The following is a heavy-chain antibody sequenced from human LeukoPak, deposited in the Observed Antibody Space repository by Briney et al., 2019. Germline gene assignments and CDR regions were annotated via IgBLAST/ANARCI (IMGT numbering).Heavy chain of an antibody. CDR2: ISYDGSIN. CDR3: ARDRRYCSGGSCYFDYFFDY. Sequence: AGTSLRLSCAASGFTFNSYAVHWVRQAPGKGLEWVAVISYDGSINFYAASVKGRFTISRDNSKNTLYLQMNSLRIDDTALYFCARDRRYCSGGSCYFDYFFDYWGQGTLVTVSS. CDR1: GFTFNSYA. D-gene: IGHD2-15*01. V-gene: IGHV3-30*04. J-gene: IGHJ4*02.